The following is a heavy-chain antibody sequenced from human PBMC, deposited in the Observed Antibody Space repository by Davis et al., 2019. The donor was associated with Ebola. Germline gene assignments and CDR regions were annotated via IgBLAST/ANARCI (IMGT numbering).Heavy chain of an antibody. CDR1: GFTFDDYA. CDR3: AKETAGGYYGMDV. Sequence: PGGSLRLSCAASGFTFDDYAMHWVRQAPGKGLEWVSGISWNSGSIGYADSVKGRFTISRDNAKNSLYLQMNSLRAEDTALYYCAKETAGGYYGMDVWGQGTTVTVSS. V-gene: IGHV3-9*01. CDR2: ISWNSGSI. J-gene: IGHJ6*02. D-gene: IGHD3-10*01.